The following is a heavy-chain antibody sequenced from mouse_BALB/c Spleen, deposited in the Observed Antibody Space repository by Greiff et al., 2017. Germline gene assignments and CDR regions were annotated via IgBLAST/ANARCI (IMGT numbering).Heavy chain of an antibody. J-gene: IGHJ3*01. CDR2: INPSTGYT. V-gene: IGHV1-7*01. Sequence: QVQLKESGAELAKPGASVKMSCKASGYTFTSYWMHWVKQRPGQGLEWIGYINPSTGYTEYNQKFKDKATLTADKSSSTAYMQLSSLTSEDSAVYYCARSRQLGLLAYWGQGTLVTVSA. D-gene: IGHD3-2*01. CDR3: ARSRQLGLLAY. CDR1: GYTFTSYW.